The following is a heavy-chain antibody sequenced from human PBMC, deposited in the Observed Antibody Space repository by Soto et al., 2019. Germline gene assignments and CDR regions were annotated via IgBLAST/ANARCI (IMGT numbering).Heavy chain of an antibody. CDR1: GYTFNTYG. J-gene: IGHJ5*02. CDR2: ISAYDGKT. D-gene: IGHD3-3*01. CDR3: ARDTHEFWTSYWFDP. V-gene: IGHV1-18*01. Sequence: ASVKGSCETSGYTFNTYGINRVRQAPGQGLELMGWISAYDGKTTYAEKFQGRVTMTTDTSTSTAYMELRSLRSDDTAIYYCARDTHEFWTSYWFDPWGQRPPVTVPS.